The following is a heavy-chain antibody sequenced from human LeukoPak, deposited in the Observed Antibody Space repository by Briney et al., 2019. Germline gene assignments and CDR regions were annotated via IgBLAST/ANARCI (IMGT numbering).Heavy chain of an antibody. J-gene: IGHJ4*02. Sequence: PSETLSLTCTVSGGSISSGSYYWSWIRQPAGKGLEWIGHIYTSGSTNYNPSLKSRVTISVDTSKNQFSLKLSSVTAADTAVYYCARENDFWSTYYHDYWGQGTLVAVSS. D-gene: IGHD3-3*01. CDR2: IYTSGST. CDR1: GGSISSGSYY. V-gene: IGHV4-61*09. CDR3: ARENDFWSTYYHDY.